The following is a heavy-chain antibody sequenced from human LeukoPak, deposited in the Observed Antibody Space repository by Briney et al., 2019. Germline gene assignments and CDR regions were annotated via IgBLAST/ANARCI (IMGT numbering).Heavy chain of an antibody. J-gene: IGHJ4*02. D-gene: IGHD4-17*01. CDR1: GFTFSSYG. CDR3: AKHDYGDFLDY. V-gene: IGHV3-30*18. Sequence: GGSLRLSCAASGFTFSSYGMHWVRQAPGKGLEWVAVISYDGSNKYYADSVKGRFTISRDNSKNTLYLQMNSLRAEDTAVYYCAKHDYGDFLDYWGQGTLVTVSS. CDR2: ISYDGSNK.